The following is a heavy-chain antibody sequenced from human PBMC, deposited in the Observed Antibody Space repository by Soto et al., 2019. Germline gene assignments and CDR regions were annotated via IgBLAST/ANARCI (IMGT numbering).Heavy chain of an antibody. CDR1: GYTFTSYS. Sequence: ASVKVSCKASGYTFTSYSISWVLQAPGQGLEWMGWINVYNGNTKYAQKFQGRVTMTTDTSTSTVCMELRSLTSDDTAVYYCARDGVAVTTGISGYWGQGTLVTVSS. J-gene: IGHJ4*02. D-gene: IGHD4-4*01. V-gene: IGHV1-18*01. CDR2: INVYNGNT. CDR3: ARDGVAVTTGISGY.